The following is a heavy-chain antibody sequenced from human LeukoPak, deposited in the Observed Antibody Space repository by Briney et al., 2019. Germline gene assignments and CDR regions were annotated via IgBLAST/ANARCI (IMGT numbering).Heavy chain of an antibody. CDR2: IYSNGKE. V-gene: IGHV3-53*01. CDR3: ARESPTNGIDS. Sequence: GGSLRLSCLASGFSVDSNYMSWVRQAPGKGLEWVSVIYSNGKEYYAESSKGRFTISRDISKHSLDLQMNRLRGDDTAVYYCARESPTNGIDSWGQGTLVIVSS. D-gene: IGHD2-8*01. J-gene: IGHJ5*01. CDR1: GFSVDSNY.